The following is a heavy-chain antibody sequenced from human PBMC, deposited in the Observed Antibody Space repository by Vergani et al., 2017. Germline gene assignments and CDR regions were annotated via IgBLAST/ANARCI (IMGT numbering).Heavy chain of an antibody. CDR3: ARDTPQPEVGATLDTDY. CDR1: GGSISSSSYY. D-gene: IGHD1-26*01. V-gene: IGHV4-39*07. CDR2: IYYSGST. Sequence: QLQLQESGPGLVKPSETLSLTCTVSGGSISSSSYYWGWIRQPPGKGLEWIGSIYYSGSTYYNPSLKSRVTISVDTSTNQFSLKLSSVTAADTAVYYCARDTPQPEVGATLDTDYWGQGTLVTVSS. J-gene: IGHJ4*02.